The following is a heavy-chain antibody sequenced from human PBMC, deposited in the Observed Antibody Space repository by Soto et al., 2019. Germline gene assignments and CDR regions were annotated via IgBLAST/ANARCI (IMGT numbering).Heavy chain of an antibody. Sequence: ASVKVSCKASGYTLTNNAIHWVRQAPGQRLEWMGWINAANGNTKYSQKFQGRVTITRDTSASTAYMELSSLRSEDTAVYYCARDQGLCSGGSCRGYFDYWGQGTLVTVSS. CDR3: ARDQGLCSGGSCRGYFDY. D-gene: IGHD2-15*01. V-gene: IGHV1-3*01. CDR1: GYTLTNNA. J-gene: IGHJ4*02. CDR2: INAANGNT.